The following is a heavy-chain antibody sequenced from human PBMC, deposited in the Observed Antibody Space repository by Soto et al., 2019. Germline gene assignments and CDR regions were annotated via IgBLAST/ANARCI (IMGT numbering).Heavy chain of an antibody. CDR2: INQDGSEK. Sequence: LRLSCAASGFTFSNYWMSWVRRAPGKGLEWVADINQDGSEKYYVDSVKGRFTISRDNADNSLYLHMDSLRVEDTAVYYCARGYYYDSSGRSYFDYWGQGTLVTVSS. CDR3: ARGYYYDSSGRSYFDY. J-gene: IGHJ4*02. V-gene: IGHV3-7*04. CDR1: GFTFSNYW. D-gene: IGHD3-22*01.